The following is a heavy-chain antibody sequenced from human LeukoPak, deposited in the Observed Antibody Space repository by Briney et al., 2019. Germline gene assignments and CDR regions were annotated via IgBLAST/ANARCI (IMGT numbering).Heavy chain of an antibody. D-gene: IGHD4-11*01. J-gene: IGHJ6*03. V-gene: IGHV1-69*06. CDR1: GGTFSSYA. Sequence: GASVKVSCKASGGTFSSYAISWVRQAPGQGLEWMGGIIPIFGTANYAQKFQGRVTITADKSTSTAYMELSSLRSEDTAVYYCASATVTTYDYYYYYMDVWGKGTTVTVSS. CDR2: IIPIFGTA. CDR3: ASATVTTYDYYYYYMDV.